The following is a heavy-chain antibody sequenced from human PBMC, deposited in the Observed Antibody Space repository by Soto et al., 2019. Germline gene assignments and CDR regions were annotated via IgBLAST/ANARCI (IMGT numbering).Heavy chain of an antibody. V-gene: IGHV3-23*01. CDR3: AKVGYYDSSGHNWFDP. CDR2: ISGSGGST. Sequence: EVQLLESGGGLVQPGGSLRLSCAVSGFTFSSYVMSWVRQAPGKGLEWVSAISGSGGSTYYADSVKGRFTISRDNAKNTLYLQMNSLRADDPAVYYCAKVGYYDSSGHNWFDPWGQGTLVTVSS. J-gene: IGHJ5*02. CDR1: GFTFSSYV. D-gene: IGHD3-22*01.